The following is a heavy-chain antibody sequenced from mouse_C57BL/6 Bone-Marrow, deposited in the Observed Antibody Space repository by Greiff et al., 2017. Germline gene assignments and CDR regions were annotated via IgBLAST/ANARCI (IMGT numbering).Heavy chain of an antibody. CDR2: ISNGGGST. V-gene: IGHV5-12*01. CDR3: ARHRGLRRPVAY. J-gene: IGHJ3*01. CDR1: GFTFSDYY. Sequence: EVKLMESGGGLVQPGGSLKLSCAASGFTFSDYYMYWVRQTPGKRLEWVAYISNGGGSTYYPDTVKGRFTISRDNAKNTLYLQMSRLKSEDTAMYYCARHRGLRRPVAYWGQGTLVTVSA. D-gene: IGHD2-4*01.